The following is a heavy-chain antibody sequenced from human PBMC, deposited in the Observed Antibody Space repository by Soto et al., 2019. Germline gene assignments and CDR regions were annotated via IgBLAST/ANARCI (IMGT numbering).Heavy chain of an antibody. CDR3: AGDGDYGGYRDAFDI. Sequence: QVQLVESGGGVVQPGRSLRLSCAASGFIFSNYGMHWVRQAPGKGLEWVAVIWYDGSEKYYADSVKGGFTISRDNSKNIIDRQMNSLRVEDTVVYYCAGDGDYGGYRDAFDIWGQGTMVHVSS. D-gene: IGHD4-17*01. CDR1: GFIFSNYG. J-gene: IGHJ3*02. V-gene: IGHV3-33*01. CDR2: IWYDGSEK.